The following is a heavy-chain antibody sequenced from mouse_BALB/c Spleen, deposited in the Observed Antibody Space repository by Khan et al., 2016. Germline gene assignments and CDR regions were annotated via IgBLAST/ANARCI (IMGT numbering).Heavy chain of an antibody. D-gene: IGHD2-1*01. CDR2: INPGSGGT. CDR1: GYAFTNFL. CDR3: ASYGNFNY. V-gene: IGHV1-54*03. J-gene: IGHJ2*01. Sequence: QIQLVQSGAELVRPGTSVKVSCKASGYAFTNFLIQWVKQRPGQGLEWVGVINPGSGGTNYNEKFKDKATLTADKSSSTAYMQLSSMTSYDSAVYFCASYGNFNYWGQGTTLTVSS.